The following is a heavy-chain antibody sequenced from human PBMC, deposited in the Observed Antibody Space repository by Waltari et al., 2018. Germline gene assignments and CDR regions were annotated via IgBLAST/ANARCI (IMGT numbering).Heavy chain of an antibody. D-gene: IGHD5-18*01. J-gene: IGHJ5*02. V-gene: IGHV4-39*01. CDR2: FHHGGNT. Sequence: QLQLQESGPGLVKPSETLSLTCTVSGCSISSGPYSWGWIRQPPEKGLEWIGSFHHGGNTFYNPSLKSRVTISVDRSSNQFSLKLYSLTAADTAVYYCARHGGESYGYLWVDPWGQGTLVTVSS. CDR1: GCSISSGPYS. CDR3: ARHGGESYGYLWVDP.